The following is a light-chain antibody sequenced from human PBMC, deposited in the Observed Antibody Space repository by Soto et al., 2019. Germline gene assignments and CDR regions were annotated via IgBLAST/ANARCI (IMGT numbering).Light chain of an antibody. CDR3: SSYGGRSNVV. J-gene: IGLJ2*01. Sequence: QSALTQPPSASGSPGQSVTISCTGTSSDVGAYKFVSWYQLHPGKAPKLMIYEVNVRPSGVPDRFSGSKSGNTASLTVSGLQVEDEAVYYCSSYGGRSNVVFGGGTKLTVL. V-gene: IGLV2-8*01. CDR2: EVN. CDR1: SSDVGAYKF.